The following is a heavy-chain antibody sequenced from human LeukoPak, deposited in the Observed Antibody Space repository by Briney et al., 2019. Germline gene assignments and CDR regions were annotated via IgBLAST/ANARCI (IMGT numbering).Heavy chain of an antibody. V-gene: IGHV3-23*01. Sequence: GGSLRLSCAASGFSFSSCAMSWVRQAPGKGPQWVSGVSDDGNSRYYADSLKGRFTVSRDNSRNTLYLPMNSLRAEDTAVYYCVKDRGGSPFYGMDVWGQGTTVIVSS. CDR1: GFSFSSCA. D-gene: IGHD1-26*01. CDR3: VKDRGGSPFYGMDV. J-gene: IGHJ6*02. CDR2: VSDDGNSR.